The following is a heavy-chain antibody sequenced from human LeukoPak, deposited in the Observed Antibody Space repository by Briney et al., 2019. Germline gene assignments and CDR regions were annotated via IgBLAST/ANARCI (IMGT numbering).Heavy chain of an antibody. CDR1: GFTLSRHS. CDR2: ISSNGGRT. J-gene: IGHJ4*02. D-gene: IGHD6-19*01. Sequence: GGSLRLSCAASGFTLSRHSMHWVRQAPGKGLEFVSAISSNGGRTYYANSVKGRFTISRDSYKNTVYLQMSSLRAEDMALYYCARVGMTSGTGCDCWGQGTLVTVSS. CDR3: ARVGMTSGTGCDC. V-gene: IGHV3-64*01.